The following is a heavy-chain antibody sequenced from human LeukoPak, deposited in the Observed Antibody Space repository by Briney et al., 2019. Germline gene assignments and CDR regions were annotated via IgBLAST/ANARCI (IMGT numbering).Heavy chain of an antibody. J-gene: IGHJ5*02. CDR2: IVPIFGTA. CDR3: ARDRAAAGLNNWFDP. V-gene: IGHV1-69*13. CDR1: GGTFSSYS. D-gene: IGHD6-13*01. Sequence: ASVKVSCKASGGTFSSYSISWVRQAPGQGLEWMGGIVPIFGTADYVQKFQGRVTITADESTSTAYMELSSRRSEDTAVYYCARDRAAAGLNNWFDPWGQGTRVTVSS.